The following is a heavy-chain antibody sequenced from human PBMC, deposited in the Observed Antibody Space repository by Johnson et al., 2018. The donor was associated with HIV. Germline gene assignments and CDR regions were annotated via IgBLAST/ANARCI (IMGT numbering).Heavy chain of an antibody. D-gene: IGHD1-26*01. CDR1: AFTFSNYA. J-gene: IGHJ3*02. CDR3: AREEEWELTLVGVGAFDI. CDR2: MSSDGFNK. V-gene: IGHV3-30-3*01. Sequence: QVQLVESGGGLVQPGGSLRLSCAASAFTFSNYAVHWVRQAPGKGLEWVAVMSSDGFNKYYADSVKGRFTVSRDNSKNTLYLLMNSLRPEDTAVYYCAREEEWELTLVGVGAFDIWGQGTMVTVSS.